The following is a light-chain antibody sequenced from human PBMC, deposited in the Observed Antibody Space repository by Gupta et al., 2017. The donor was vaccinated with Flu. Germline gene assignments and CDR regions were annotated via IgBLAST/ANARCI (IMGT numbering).Light chain of an antibody. Sequence: TQSPFTLSASVGDRVTITCRASQSISSWLAWYQQKPGKAPKLLIYKASSLESGVPSRFSGSGSGTEFTLTISSLQPDDFATYYCQQYNGYSHTFGQGTKLEIK. CDR1: QSISSW. CDR2: KAS. CDR3: QQYNGYSHT. J-gene: IGKJ2*01. V-gene: IGKV1-5*03.